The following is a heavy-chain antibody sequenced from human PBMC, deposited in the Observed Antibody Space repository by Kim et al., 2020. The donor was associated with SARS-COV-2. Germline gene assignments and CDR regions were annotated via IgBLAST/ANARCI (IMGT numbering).Heavy chain of an antibody. CDR3: ARGYSYGLGGEEDY. Sequence: AQKVRGRVTMTRDTSTSTVYRELSSLRSEDTAVYYCARGYSYGLGGEEDYWGQGTLVTVSS. V-gene: IGHV1-46*01. J-gene: IGHJ4*02. D-gene: IGHD5-18*01.